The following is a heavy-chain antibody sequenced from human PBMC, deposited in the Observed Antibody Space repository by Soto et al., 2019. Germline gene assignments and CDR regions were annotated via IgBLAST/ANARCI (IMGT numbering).Heavy chain of an antibody. CDR3: ARDSCSGGSCYSGAFDI. J-gene: IGHJ3*02. V-gene: IGHV3-48*01. CDR1: GFTFSSYS. Sequence: EVQLVESGGGLVQPGGSLRLSCAASGFTFSSYSMNWVRQAPGKGLEWVSYISSSSSTIYYADSVKGRFTISRDNAKNSLYLQMNSRRAEDTAVYYCARDSCSGGSCYSGAFDIWGQGTMVTVSS. D-gene: IGHD2-15*01. CDR2: ISSSSSTI.